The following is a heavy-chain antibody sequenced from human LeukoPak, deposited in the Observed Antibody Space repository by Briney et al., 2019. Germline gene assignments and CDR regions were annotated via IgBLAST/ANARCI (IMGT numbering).Heavy chain of an antibody. V-gene: IGHV4-61*02. D-gene: IGHD2-2*01. CDR3: ARRGEGVPAAPFDY. CDR2: IYTSGST. Sequence: SQTLSLTCTVSGGSISSGSYYWSWIRQPAGKGLEWIGRIYTSGSTNYNPSLKSRVTISVDTSKNQFSLKLSSVTAADTAVYYCARRGEGVPAAPFDYWGQGTLVTVSS. J-gene: IGHJ4*02. CDR1: GGSISSGSYY.